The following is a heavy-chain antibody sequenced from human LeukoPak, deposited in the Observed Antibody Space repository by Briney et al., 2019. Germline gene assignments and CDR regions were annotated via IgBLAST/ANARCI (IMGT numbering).Heavy chain of an antibody. Sequence: ASVKVSCKASGGTFISYAISWVRQAPGQGLEWMGRIIPIFGTANYAQKFQGRVTITTDESTSTAYMELSSLRSEDTALYYCARDFPPDYGDYLEYFDLWGRGTLVTVSS. CDR2: IIPIFGTA. V-gene: IGHV1-69*05. J-gene: IGHJ2*01. CDR1: GGTFISYA. CDR3: ARDFPPDYGDYLEYFDL. D-gene: IGHD4-17*01.